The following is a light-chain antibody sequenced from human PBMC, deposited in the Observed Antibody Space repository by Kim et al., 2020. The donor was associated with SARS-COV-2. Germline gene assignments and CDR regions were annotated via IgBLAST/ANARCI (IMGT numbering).Light chain of an antibody. V-gene: IGLV2-14*04. CDR3: SSYTSSSTWV. CDR2: DVS. CDR1: SSNVGGYNY. J-gene: IGLJ3*02. Sequence: GQTITISCTGTSSNVGGYNYVSWYQQHPGIAPNLMIYDVSKRPTGVSNRFSGSKSGNTASLTISGLQAEDEADYYCSSYTSSSTWVFGGGTQLTVL.